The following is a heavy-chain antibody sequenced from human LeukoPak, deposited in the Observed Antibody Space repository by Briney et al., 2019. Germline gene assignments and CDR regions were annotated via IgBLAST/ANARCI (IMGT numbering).Heavy chain of an antibody. CDR2: IIPIFGTA. V-gene: IGHV1-69*13. Sequence: ASVKVSCKASGGTFSSYAISWVRQAPGQGLEWMGGIIPIFGTANYAQKFQGRVTITADESTSTAYMELSRLRSDDTAVYYCARDPLGVVVVAATFDYWGQGTLVTVSS. CDR3: ARDPLGVVVVAATFDY. J-gene: IGHJ4*02. D-gene: IGHD2-15*01. CDR1: GGTFSSYA.